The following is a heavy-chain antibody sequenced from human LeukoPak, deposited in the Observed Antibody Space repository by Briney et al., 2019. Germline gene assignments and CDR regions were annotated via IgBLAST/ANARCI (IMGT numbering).Heavy chain of an antibody. V-gene: IGHV4-59*05. Sequence: SETLSLTCTVSGGSISSYYWSWVRQPPGKGLEWIGSVYYSGSTYYNPSLKSRVTISVDTSKNQFSLKMSSVTAADTAVYYCARGSSAFDYWGQGTLVTVSS. CDR1: GGSISSYY. J-gene: IGHJ4*02. CDR3: ARGSSAFDY. D-gene: IGHD6-19*01. CDR2: VYYSGST.